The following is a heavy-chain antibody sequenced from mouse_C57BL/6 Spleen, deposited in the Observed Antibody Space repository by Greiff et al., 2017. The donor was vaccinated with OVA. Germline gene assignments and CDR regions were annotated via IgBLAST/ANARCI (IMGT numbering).Heavy chain of an antibody. J-gene: IGHJ1*03. D-gene: IGHD1-1*01. V-gene: IGHV1-55*01. CDR3: ARGTTVVGDFDV. Sequence: VQLQQPGAELVKPGASVKMSCKASGYTFTSYWITWVKQRPGQGLEWIGDIYPGSGSTNYNEKFKSKATLTVDTSSSTAYMQLSSLTSEDSAVYYCARGTTVVGDFDVWGTGTTVTVSS. CDR2: IYPGSGST. CDR1: GYTFTSYW.